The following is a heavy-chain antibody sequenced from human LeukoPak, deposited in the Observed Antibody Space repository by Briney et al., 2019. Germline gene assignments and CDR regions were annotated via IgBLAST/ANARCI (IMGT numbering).Heavy chain of an antibody. Sequence: PSETLSLTCTVSGGSISSSNYYWGWIRQPPGKGLEWIGSIYYSGSTYYNPSLKSRVTISVDTSKNQFSLKLSSVTAADTAVYYCARQNYYDTHPRGFFDYWGQGTLVTVSS. D-gene: IGHD3-22*01. CDR3: ARQNYYDTHPRGFFDY. V-gene: IGHV4-39*01. CDR2: IYYSGST. CDR1: GGSISSSNYY. J-gene: IGHJ4*02.